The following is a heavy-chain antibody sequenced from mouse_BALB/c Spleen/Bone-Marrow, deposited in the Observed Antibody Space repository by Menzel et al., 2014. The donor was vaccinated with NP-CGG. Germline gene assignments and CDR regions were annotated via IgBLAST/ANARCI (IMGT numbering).Heavy chain of an antibody. Sequence: QVQLKESGAELVRPGTSVKVSCKASGYAFTNYLIEWVKQGPGQGLEWIGVINPGSGGTNYNEKFKGKATLTADKSSSTAYMQLSSLTSDDSAVYFCARDGDYDEGYAMDYWGQGTSVTVSS. D-gene: IGHD2-4*01. CDR2: INPGSGGT. J-gene: IGHJ4*01. CDR3: ARDGDYDEGYAMDY. CDR1: GYAFTNYL. V-gene: IGHV1-54*01.